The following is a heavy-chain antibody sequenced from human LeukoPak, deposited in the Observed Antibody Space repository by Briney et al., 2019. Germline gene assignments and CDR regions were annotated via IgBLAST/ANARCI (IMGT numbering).Heavy chain of an antibody. CDR1: GFSFSNYG. D-gene: IGHD6-6*01. Sequence: PGGSLRLSCATSGFSFSNYGMNWVRQAPGKGLEWVSGITGNGATTYYADSVKGRFTIFRDNSKNTLYLQMNSLRAEDTAVYYCARAHLSSASTDYMDVWGKGTTVTVSS. CDR3: ARAHLSSASTDYMDV. J-gene: IGHJ6*03. CDR2: ITGNGATT. V-gene: IGHV3-23*01.